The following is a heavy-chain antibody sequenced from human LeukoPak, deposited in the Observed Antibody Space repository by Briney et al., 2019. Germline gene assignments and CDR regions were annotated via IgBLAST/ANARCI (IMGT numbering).Heavy chain of an antibody. CDR3: ARVSPRNYDFWSGYYPDAFDI. CDR1: GGSFSGYY. J-gene: IGHJ3*02. V-gene: IGHV4-59*08. D-gene: IGHD3-3*01. CDR2: IYYSGST. Sequence: SETLSLTCAVYGGSFSGYYWSWIRQPPGKGLEWIGYIYYSGSTYYNPSLKSRVTISVDTSKNQFSLKLSSVTAADTAVYYCARVSPRNYDFWSGYYPDAFDIWGQGTMVTVSS.